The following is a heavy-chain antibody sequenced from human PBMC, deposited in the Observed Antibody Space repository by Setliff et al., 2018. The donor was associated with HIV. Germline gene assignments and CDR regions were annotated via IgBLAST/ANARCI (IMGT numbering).Heavy chain of an antibody. V-gene: IGHV3-21*04. Sequence: GGSLRLSCAASGFTFSSYSMNWVRQAPGKGLEWVSFISSSSSYIYYADSVKGRFTISRDNAKNSLYLQMNSLRAEDTAVYYCAKSSWWEPRAYWGQGTLVTVSS. CDR2: ISSSSSYI. J-gene: IGHJ4*02. CDR3: AKSSWWEPRAY. D-gene: IGHD2-15*01. CDR1: GFTFSSYS.